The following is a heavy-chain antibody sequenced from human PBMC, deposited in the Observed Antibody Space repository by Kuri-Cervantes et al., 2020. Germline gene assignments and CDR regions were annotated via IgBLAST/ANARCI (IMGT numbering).Heavy chain of an antibody. CDR1: GGSLTRNTFY. CDR3: ARRTYGDYFDY. Sequence: SETLSLTCIVSGGSLTRNTFYWGWIRQAPGKGLEWIGSIYNNGRTYYNSPLKSRVTISVEKSKNQFSLRLSSVTAADTAVYYCARRTYGDYFDYWGQGTLVTVSS. V-gene: IGHV4-39*01. J-gene: IGHJ4*02. CDR2: IYNNGRT. D-gene: IGHD4-17*01.